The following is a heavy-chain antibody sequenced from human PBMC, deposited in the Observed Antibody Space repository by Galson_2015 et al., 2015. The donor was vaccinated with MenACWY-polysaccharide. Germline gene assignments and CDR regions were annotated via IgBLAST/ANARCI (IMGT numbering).Heavy chain of an antibody. CDR3: AKASQWGAAAVGSFDH. CDR1: GFTFGTYT. V-gene: IGHV3-23*01. CDR2: ISDSGAAT. J-gene: IGHJ4*02. Sequence: SLRLSCAASGFTFGTYTMYWVRQAPGEGLEWVSAISDSGAATYYAGSVKGRFTISRDNSQNTLYLQMSSLRAEDTAVYYCAKASQWGAAAVGSFDHWGQGTLVTVSS. D-gene: IGHD6-13*01.